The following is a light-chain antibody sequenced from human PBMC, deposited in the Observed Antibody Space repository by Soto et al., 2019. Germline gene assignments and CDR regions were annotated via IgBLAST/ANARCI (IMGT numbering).Light chain of an antibody. J-gene: IGLJ3*02. CDR3: QSYDSSLSGWV. CDR1: SSNIGAIYD. V-gene: IGLV1-40*01. CDR2: GNS. Sequence: QSVLTQPPSVSGAPGQRVTISCTGSSSNIGAIYDVHWYQQLPGTAPKLLIYGNSNRPSGVPDRFSGSKSGTSASLAITGLRAGDEADYYCQSYDSSLSGWVFGGGTKLTVL.